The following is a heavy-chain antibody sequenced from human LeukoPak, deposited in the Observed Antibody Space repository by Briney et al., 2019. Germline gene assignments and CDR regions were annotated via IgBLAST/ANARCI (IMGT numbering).Heavy chain of an antibody. CDR1: GFTFNAYA. D-gene: IGHD6-6*01. J-gene: IGHJ4*02. Sequence: GGSLRLSCAASGFTFNAYAMSWVRQAPGKGLEWVAAVSGSGINTYYGDSVKGRFTISRDTSKNTLYLQTNSLRAEDTAFYYCARRGSSAGGATADYWGQGTLVTVSS. V-gene: IGHV3-23*01. CDR3: ARRGSSAGGATADY. CDR2: VSGSGINT.